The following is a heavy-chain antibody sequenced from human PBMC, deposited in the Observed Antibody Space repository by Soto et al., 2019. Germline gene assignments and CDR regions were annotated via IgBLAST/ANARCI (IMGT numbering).Heavy chain of an antibody. CDR3: ARDASKGQSYYYHGMDV. Sequence: PSETLSLTCTVSGGSISSGGYYWSWIRQHPGKGLEWIGYIYYSGSTYYNPSLKSRVTISVDTSKNQFSLKLSSVTAADTAVYYCARDASKGQSYYYHGMDVWGQGTTVTVSS. J-gene: IGHJ6*02. CDR1: GGSISSGGYY. V-gene: IGHV4-31*03. CDR2: IYYSGST. D-gene: IGHD3-16*01.